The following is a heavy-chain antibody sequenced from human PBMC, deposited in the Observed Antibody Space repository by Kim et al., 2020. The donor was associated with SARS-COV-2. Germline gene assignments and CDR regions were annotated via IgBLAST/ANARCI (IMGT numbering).Heavy chain of an antibody. Sequence: SETLSLTCTVSGGSISSYYWSWIRQPPGKGLEWIGYIYYSGSTNYNPSLKSRVTISVDTSKNQFSLKLSSVTAADTAVYYCARSGEEGTNWFDPWGQGTLVTVSS. J-gene: IGHJ5*02. CDR1: GGSISSYY. CDR2: IYYSGST. D-gene: IGHD2-21*01. V-gene: IGHV4-59*01. CDR3: ARSGEEGTNWFDP.